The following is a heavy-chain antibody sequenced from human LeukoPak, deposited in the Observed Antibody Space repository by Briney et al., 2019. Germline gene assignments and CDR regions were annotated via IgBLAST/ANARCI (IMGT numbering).Heavy chain of an antibody. CDR3: AKDVLDSINWSRGDY. D-gene: IGHD6-13*01. Sequence: GGSLILSCAASGFTFSSYAMSWVRQAPGKGLEWVSSLSGSGGTTYYADSVKGRFTISRDNANNRLYLQMNIVRAEDTALYYCAKDVLDSINWSRGDYWGQGTQVTVSS. CDR1: GFTFSSYA. CDR2: LSGSGGTT. V-gene: IGHV3-23*01. J-gene: IGHJ4*02.